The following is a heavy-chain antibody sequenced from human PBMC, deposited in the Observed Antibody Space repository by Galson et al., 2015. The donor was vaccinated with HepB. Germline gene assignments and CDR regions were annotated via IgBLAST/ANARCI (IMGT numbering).Heavy chain of an antibody. D-gene: IGHD6-19*01. J-gene: IGHJ4*02. V-gene: IGHV3-30*18. Sequence: SLRLSCAASGFTFSSYGMHWVRQAPGKGLEWVAVISYDGSNKYYADSVKGRFTISRDNSKNTLYLQMNSLRAEDTAVYYCAKGPGFRWLDGRWGQGTLVTVSS. CDR3: AKGPGFRWLDGR. CDR1: GFTFSSYG. CDR2: ISYDGSNK.